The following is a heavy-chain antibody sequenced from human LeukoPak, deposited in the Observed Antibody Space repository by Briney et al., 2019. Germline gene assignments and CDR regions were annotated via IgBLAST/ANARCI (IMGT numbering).Heavy chain of an antibody. CDR2: ISSSGSYI. Sequence: GALRLSCAASGFTFSSYSMNWVRQAPGKGLEWVSSISSSGSYIYYADSVKGRFTISRDNAKNSLYLQMNSLRAEDTAVYYCARYRIAVAGIVDYWGQGTLVTVSS. J-gene: IGHJ4*02. CDR3: ARYRIAVAGIVDY. D-gene: IGHD6-19*01. CDR1: GFTFSSYS. V-gene: IGHV3-21*01.